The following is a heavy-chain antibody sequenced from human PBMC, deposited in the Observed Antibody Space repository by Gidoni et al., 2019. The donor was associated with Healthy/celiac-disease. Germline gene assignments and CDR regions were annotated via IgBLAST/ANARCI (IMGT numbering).Heavy chain of an antibody. J-gene: IGHJ4*02. Sequence: QVQLGQSGAEVKTPGASVKVSCKASEYTFTSYYMHWVRQAPGQGLEWMGIINTSGGSTSYAQKFQGRVTMTRYMSTSTVYMELSSLSSEDTAVYYCARDHTGIAVAGTNLDYWGQGTLVTVSS. CDR1: EYTFTSYY. CDR3: ARDHTGIAVAGTNLDY. V-gene: IGHV1-46*01. CDR2: INTSGGST. D-gene: IGHD6-19*01.